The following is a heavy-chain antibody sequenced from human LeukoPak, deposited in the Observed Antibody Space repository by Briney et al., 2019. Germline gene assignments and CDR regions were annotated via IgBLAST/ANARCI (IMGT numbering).Heavy chain of an antibody. Sequence: PSETLSLTCTVSGGSISSYYWSWIRQPAGKGLEWIGRIYTSGSTNYNPSLKSRVTMSVDTSKNQFSLKLSSVTAAVTAVYYCARVRGMGATTRYFDYWGQGTLVTVSS. CDR3: ARVRGMGATTRYFDY. CDR1: GGSISSYY. V-gene: IGHV4-4*07. CDR2: IYTSGST. J-gene: IGHJ4*02. D-gene: IGHD1-26*01.